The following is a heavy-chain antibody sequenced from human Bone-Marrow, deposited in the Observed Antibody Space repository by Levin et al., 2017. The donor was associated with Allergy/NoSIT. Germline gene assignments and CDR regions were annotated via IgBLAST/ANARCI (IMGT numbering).Heavy chain of an antibody. D-gene: IGHD3-9*01. CDR1: GFPFSDYS. CDR2: IYATGTYI. J-gene: IGHJ4*02. CDR3: ARARGNDWYRDY. V-gene: IGHV3-21*01. Sequence: GGSLRLSCAASGFPFSDYSMIWVRQAPGKGLEWVASIYATGTYIAYADSVKGRFTISRDSAKSLVFLQFNSLRGEDTAMYYCARARGNDWYRDYWGQGTLVTVSS.